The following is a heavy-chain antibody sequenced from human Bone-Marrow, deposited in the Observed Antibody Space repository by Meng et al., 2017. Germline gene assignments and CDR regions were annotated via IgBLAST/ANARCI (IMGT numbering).Heavy chain of an antibody. D-gene: IGHD3-22*01. Sequence: ASVKVSCKASGYTFTAHYVHWVRQAPGQGLECMGWINPNSGGTNYAQKFQGRVTMTRDTSISTVYMELSWLRAADTAVYYCARAEGYYGSSGFYYNYWGQGSLVTVSS. J-gene: IGHJ4*02. CDR1: GYTFTAHY. CDR3: ARAEGYYGSSGFYYNY. CDR2: INPNSGGT. V-gene: IGHV1-2*02.